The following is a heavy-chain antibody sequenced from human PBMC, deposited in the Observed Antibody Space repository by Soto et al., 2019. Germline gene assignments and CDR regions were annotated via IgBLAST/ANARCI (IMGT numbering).Heavy chain of an antibody. CDR1: GGSFSGYY. V-gene: IGHV4-34*01. CDR2: INHSGST. Sequence: SETLSLTCAVYGGSFSGYYWSWIRQPPGKGLEWIGEINHSGSTNYNPSLKSRVTISVDTSKNQFSLKLSSVTAADTAVYYCARGRPGTAAAGESYCYYGMDVWGQGTTVTVSS. CDR3: ARGRPGTAAAGESYCYYGMDV. J-gene: IGHJ6*02. D-gene: IGHD6-13*01.